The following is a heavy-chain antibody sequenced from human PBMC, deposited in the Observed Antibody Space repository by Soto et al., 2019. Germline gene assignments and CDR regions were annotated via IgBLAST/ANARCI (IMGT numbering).Heavy chain of an antibody. CDR1: GYTFTSYD. CDR2: MNPNSGNT. V-gene: IGHV1-8*01. Sequence: QVQLVQSGAEVKKPGASVKVSCKASGYTFTSYDINWVRQATGQGLEWMGWMNPNSGNTGYAQKFQGRVTMNRNTSISTAYMELSSLRSEDTAVYYCARERSAAGTGWFDPWGQGTLVNVSS. CDR3: ARERSAAGTGWFDP. J-gene: IGHJ5*02. D-gene: IGHD6-13*01.